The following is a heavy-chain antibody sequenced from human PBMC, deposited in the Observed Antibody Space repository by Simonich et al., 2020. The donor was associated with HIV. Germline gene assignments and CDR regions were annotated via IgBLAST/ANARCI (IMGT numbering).Heavy chain of an antibody. CDR3: ARDGRKGSSTSCSDY. D-gene: IGHD2-2*01. V-gene: IGHV3-21*01. Sequence: EVQLVESGGGLVKPGGSLRLSCADSGFTCSSYSMNWVRKAQGKGLEWVSTISSSSSYIYYADSVKGRFTIYRENAKNSLYLQMNSLRAEDTAVYYCARDGRKGSSTSCSDYWGQGTLVTVSS. CDR2: ISSSSSYI. J-gene: IGHJ4*02. CDR1: GFTCSSYS.